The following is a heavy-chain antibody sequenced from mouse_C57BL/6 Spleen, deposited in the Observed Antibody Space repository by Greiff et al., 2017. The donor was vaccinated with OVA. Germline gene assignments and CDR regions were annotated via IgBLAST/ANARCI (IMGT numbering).Heavy chain of an antibody. Sequence: VKLQQSGAELVKPGASVKISCKASGYAFSSYWMNWVKQRPGKGLEWIGQIYPGDGDTNYNGKFKGKATLTADKSSSTAYMQLSSLTSEDTAVYFCARENCNFWYFDVWGTGTTVTVSS. V-gene: IGHV1-80*01. J-gene: IGHJ1*03. D-gene: IGHD4-1*01. CDR3: ARENCNFWYFDV. CDR1: GYAFSSYW. CDR2: IYPGDGDT.